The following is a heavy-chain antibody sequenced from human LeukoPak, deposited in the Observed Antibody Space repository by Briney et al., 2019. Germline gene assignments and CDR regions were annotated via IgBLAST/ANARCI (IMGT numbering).Heavy chain of an antibody. CDR2: IWYDGSNK. V-gene: IGHV3-33*01. D-gene: IGHD6-13*01. CDR3: ARDLAAAGPYYYGMDV. CDR1: GFTFSSYG. Sequence: GGSLRLSCAASGFTFSSYGMHWVRQAPGKGLEWVAVIWYDGSNKYYADSVKGRFTISRDNSKNTLYLQMNSLRAEDTAVYYCARDLAAAGPYYYGMDVWGQGTTVTVSS. J-gene: IGHJ6*02.